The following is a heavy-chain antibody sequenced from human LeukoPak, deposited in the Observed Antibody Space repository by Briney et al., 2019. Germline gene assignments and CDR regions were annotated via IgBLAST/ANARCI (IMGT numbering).Heavy chain of an antibody. Sequence: SQTLSLTCAVSGGSISSGGYYWSWIRQPPGTGLEWIGEINHSGSTNYNPSLKSRVTISVDTSKNQFSLKLSSVTAADTAVYYCARVGVRPVYNCDYWGQGTLVTVSS. D-gene: IGHD5-24*01. J-gene: IGHJ4*02. CDR3: ARVGVRPVYNCDY. V-gene: IGHV4-30-2*01. CDR2: INHSGST. CDR1: GGSISSGGYY.